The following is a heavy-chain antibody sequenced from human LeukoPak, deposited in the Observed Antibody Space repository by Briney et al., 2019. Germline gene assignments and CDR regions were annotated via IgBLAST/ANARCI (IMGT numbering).Heavy chain of an antibody. CDR2: VDPEDGET. CDR3: RQSTPYFQSDY. CDR1: GYTFTDYY. Sequence: ASVKVSCKVSGYTFTDYYMHWVQQAPGKGLEGMGLVDPEDGETIYAEKFQGRVTITADTSTDTAYMELSSLRSEDTAVYYCRQSTPYFQSDYWGQGTLVTVSS. J-gene: IGHJ4*02. D-gene: IGHD3-9*01. V-gene: IGHV1-69-2*01.